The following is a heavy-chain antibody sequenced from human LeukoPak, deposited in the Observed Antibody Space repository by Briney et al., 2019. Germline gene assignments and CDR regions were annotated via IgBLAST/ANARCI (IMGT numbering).Heavy chain of an antibody. V-gene: IGHV3-23*01. J-gene: IGHJ4*02. CDR1: GGSISSYY. CDR3: AKDLVEPSSLQYYFDY. CDR2: ISGSGGST. Sequence: ETLSLTCTVSGGSISSYYWSWIRQPPGKGLEWVSAISGSGGSTYYADSVKGRFTISRDNSKNTLYLQMNSLRAEDTAVYYCAKDLVEPSSLQYYFDYWGQGTLVTVSS.